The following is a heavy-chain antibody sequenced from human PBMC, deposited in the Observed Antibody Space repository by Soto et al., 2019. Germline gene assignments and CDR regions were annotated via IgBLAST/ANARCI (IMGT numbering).Heavy chain of an antibody. Sequence: SETLSLTCTVSGGSLSSAGYSWGWIRQHPGKGLEWIGSIYYSGTTFYNPSLKSRVTISVDTSNNQFSLRLASVTAADTAVYYCARAYYDILTAFFDYWGQGTLVTVSS. J-gene: IGHJ4*02. CDR3: ARAYYDILTAFFDY. CDR2: IYYSGTT. CDR1: GGSLSSAGYS. V-gene: IGHV4-31*03. D-gene: IGHD3-9*01.